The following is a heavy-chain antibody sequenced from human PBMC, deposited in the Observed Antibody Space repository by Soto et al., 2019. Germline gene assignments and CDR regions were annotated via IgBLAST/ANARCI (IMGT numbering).Heavy chain of an antibody. CDR2: INPNSGGT. J-gene: IGHJ6*02. D-gene: IGHD6-13*01. CDR3: ARAAGVAAGDYYYYGMDV. V-gene: IGHV1-2*02. CDR1: GYTFTGYY. Sequence: ASVKVSCKASGYTFTGYYMHWVRQAPGQGLEWMGWINPNSGGTNYAQKFQGRVTMTRDTSISTAYMELSRLRSDDTAVYYCARAAGVAAGDYYYYGMDVWGQGTTVTVSS.